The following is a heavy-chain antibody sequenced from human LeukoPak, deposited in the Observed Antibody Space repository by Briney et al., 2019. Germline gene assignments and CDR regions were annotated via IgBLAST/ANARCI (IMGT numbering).Heavy chain of an antibody. CDR2: INWNGGST. Sequence: PGGSLRLSCAASGFTFSSYEMNWVRQAPGEGLEWVSGINWNGGSTGYADSVKGRFTISRDNAKNSLYLQMNSLRAEDTALYYCARDGHYYGSGSYGWGQGTLVTVSS. D-gene: IGHD3-10*01. CDR3: ARDGHYYGSGSYG. CDR1: GFTFSSYE. J-gene: IGHJ4*02. V-gene: IGHV3-20*04.